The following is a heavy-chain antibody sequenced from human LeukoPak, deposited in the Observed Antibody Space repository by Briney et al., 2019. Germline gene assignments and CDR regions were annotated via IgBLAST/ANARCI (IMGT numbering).Heavy chain of an antibody. D-gene: IGHD3-10*01. Sequence: GGSLRLSCGASGFTFSSYGMSWVRQAPGKGLEWVSAISGSGGSTYYADSVKGRFTISRDNSKNTLYLQMNSLRAEVTAVYYCAKDRPPYYGSGSSMDVWGKGTTVTISS. V-gene: IGHV3-23*01. CDR1: GFTFSSYG. CDR2: ISGSGGST. CDR3: AKDRPPYYGSGSSMDV. J-gene: IGHJ6*04.